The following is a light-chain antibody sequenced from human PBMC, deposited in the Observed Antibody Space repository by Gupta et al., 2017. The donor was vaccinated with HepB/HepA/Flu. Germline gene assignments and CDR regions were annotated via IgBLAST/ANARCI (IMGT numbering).Light chain of an antibody. V-gene: IGKV3-15*01. CDR1: QSVSSN. J-gene: IGKJ1*01. Sequence: VMTQSPATLSVSPGERATLACRASQSVSSNLAWYQQKPGQAPRLLIYGASTRATGIPARFSGSGSGTEFTLTISSLQSEDFAVYYCQQYNNWPPWTFGQGTKVEIK. CDR2: GAS. CDR3: QQYNNWPPWT.